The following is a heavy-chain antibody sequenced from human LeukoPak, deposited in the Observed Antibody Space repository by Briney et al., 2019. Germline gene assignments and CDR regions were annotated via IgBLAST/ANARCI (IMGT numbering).Heavy chain of an antibody. CDR2: SNPNGGGT. Sequence: ASVKVSCKASGYTFTGYYMQWVRQAPGQGLEWMGWSNPNGGGTNYAQKFQGRVTMTRDTSISTAYMELSRLRSDDTAVYYCARRPRYCSSTSCYYYFDYWGQGTLVTVSS. CDR1: GYTFTGYY. J-gene: IGHJ4*02. D-gene: IGHD2-2*01. CDR3: ARRPRYCSSTSCYYYFDY. V-gene: IGHV1-2*02.